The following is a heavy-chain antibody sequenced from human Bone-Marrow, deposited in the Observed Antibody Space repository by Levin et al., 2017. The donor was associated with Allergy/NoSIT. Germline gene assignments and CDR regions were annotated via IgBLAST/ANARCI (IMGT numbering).Heavy chain of an antibody. CDR2: IYYGGNT. CDR3: ARVDSSSWYPPEYYFDS. CDR1: GGSISDHY. D-gene: IGHD3-22*01. J-gene: IGHJ4*02. Sequence: SETLSLTCTVSGGSISDHYWSWIRQPPGKGLEWIGHIYYGGNTNYNPSLKSRGTISVDTSNNQLSLNLSSVTAADTAVYYCARVDSSSWYPPEYYFDSWGQGTLVTVSS. V-gene: IGHV4-59*11.